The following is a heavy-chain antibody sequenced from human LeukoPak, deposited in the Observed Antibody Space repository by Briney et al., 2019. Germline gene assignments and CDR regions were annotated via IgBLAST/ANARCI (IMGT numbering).Heavy chain of an antibody. J-gene: IGHJ6*04. CDR3: AKVTVARNYYYYYGMDV. D-gene: IGHD5-12*01. Sequence: GGSLRLSCAASGFTFSSYAMSWVPHAPGKGLEWVSDISGSGGSTYYADSVKGRFTLSRDNSKNTLYLHMNRLRAEDAGVYYCAKVTVARNYYYYYGMDVWGKGTTVTVSS. V-gene: IGHV3-23*01. CDR1: GFTFSSYA. CDR2: ISGSGGST.